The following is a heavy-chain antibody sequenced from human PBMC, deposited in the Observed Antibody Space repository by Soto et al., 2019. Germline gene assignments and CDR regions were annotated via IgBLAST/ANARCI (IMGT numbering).Heavy chain of an antibody. CDR3: ARLPRDFRSGYYAFDY. V-gene: IGHV4-34*01. CDR1: GGSFSGYY. D-gene: IGHD3-3*01. J-gene: IGHJ4*02. CDR2: INHSGST. Sequence: SETLSLTCAVYGGSFSGYYWSWIRQPPGKGLEWIGEINHSGSTNYNPSLKSRVTISVDTSKNQFSLKLSSVTAADTAVYYCARLPRDFRSGYYAFDYWGQGTLVTVSS.